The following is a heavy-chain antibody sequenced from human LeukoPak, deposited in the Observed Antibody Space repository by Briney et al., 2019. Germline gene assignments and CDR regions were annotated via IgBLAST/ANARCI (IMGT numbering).Heavy chain of an antibody. V-gene: IGHV3-23*01. J-gene: IGHJ4*02. CDR1: GFIFSSHA. D-gene: IGHD3-10*01. CDR3: AHSLYGSGVFDY. CDR2: ITGNGGST. Sequence: GGSLRLSCAASGFIFSSHAMAWVRQAPGKGLEWVSLITGNGGSTYYADSVKGRFTISRDNSKNTLFLQMNSLRAEDTAVYYCAHSLYGSGVFDYWGQGTLVTVSS.